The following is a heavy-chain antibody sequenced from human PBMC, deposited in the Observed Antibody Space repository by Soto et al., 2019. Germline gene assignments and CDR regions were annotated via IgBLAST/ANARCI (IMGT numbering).Heavy chain of an antibody. CDR2: ISGSAGRT. D-gene: IGHD2-2*01. Sequence: PGGSLRLSCAASGFIFSSYAMSWVRQAPGKGLEWVSIISGSAGRTYYADSVKGRFSISRDNSKNTLYLQMNILRAEDTALYYCAKVTSARVFYFGLDVWGQGTTVTVSS. J-gene: IGHJ6*02. CDR3: AKVTSARVFYFGLDV. V-gene: IGHV3-23*01. CDR1: GFIFSSYA.